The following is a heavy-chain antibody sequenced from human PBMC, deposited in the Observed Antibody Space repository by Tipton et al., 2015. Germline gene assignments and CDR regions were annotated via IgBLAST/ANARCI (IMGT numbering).Heavy chain of an antibody. CDR2: ISHDGSEI. CDR1: EFFFTNYA. D-gene: IGHD1-26*01. J-gene: IGHJ4*02. CDR3: AKDFRNCGGSSALDY. V-gene: IGHV3-30*18. Sequence: SLRLSCAASEFFFTNYAMHWVRQAPGKGLEWLAVISHDGSEIFHPDSVKGRFTISRDNSNDTLYLQLNSLRPEDTAVYYCAKDFRNCGGSSALDYWGQGTLVTVS.